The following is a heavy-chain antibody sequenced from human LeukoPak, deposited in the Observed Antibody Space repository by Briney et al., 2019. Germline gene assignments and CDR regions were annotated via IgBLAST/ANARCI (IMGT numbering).Heavy chain of an antibody. V-gene: IGHV1-69*04. J-gene: IGHJ4*02. CDR1: GGTFSSYA. CDR3: ARDYGASLPDY. D-gene: IGHD4-17*01. CDR2: IIPILGIA. Sequence: ASVKVSCKASGGTFSSYAISWVRQAPGQGLEWMGRIIPILGIANYAQKFQGRVTITADKSTSTAYMELSSLTSEDTAVYYCARDYGASLPDYWGQGTLVTVSS.